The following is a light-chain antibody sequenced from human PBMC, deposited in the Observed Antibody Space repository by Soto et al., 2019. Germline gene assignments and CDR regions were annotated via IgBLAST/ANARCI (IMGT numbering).Light chain of an antibody. CDR2: GAS. CDR1: QSVSRSY. CDR3: QQYGNSPNT. J-gene: IGKJ5*01. Sequence: EIVLTQSPGTLSLSPGERATLSCRASQSVSRSYFAWYQHKAGQAPRLLIYGASTRATGIPDRFSGIGSGTDFTLTISRLEPEDFAVYFCQQYGNSPNTFGQGTRLEI. V-gene: IGKV3-20*01.